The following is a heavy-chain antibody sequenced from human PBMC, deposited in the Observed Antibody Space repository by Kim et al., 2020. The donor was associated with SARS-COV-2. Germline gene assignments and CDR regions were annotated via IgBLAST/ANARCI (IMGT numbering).Heavy chain of an antibody. D-gene: IGHD1-1*01. CDR3: ASARTTGTTPTPYYYYYGMDV. Sequence: SVKVSCKASGGTFSSYTISWVRQAPGQGLEWMGRIIPILGIANYAQKFQGRVTITADKSTSTAYMELSSLRSEDTAVYYCASARTTGTTPTPYYYYYGMDVWGQGTTVTVSS. CDR1: GGTFSSYT. V-gene: IGHV1-69*02. J-gene: IGHJ6*02. CDR2: IIPILGIA.